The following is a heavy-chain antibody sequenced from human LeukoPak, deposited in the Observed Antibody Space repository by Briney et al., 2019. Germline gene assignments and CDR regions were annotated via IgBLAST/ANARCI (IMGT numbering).Heavy chain of an antibody. CDR3: ARGNYYGMDV. J-gene: IGHJ6*02. CDR2: IDSDGSST. CDR1: GFTFSGYW. V-gene: IGHV3-74*01. Sequence: PGGSLRLSCAAPGFTFSGYWMHWVRQAPGKGLVWVSRIDSDGSSTSYADSVKGRFTISRDNAKNTLYLQMITLRVEDTAVYYCARGNYYGMDVWGQGTTVTVSS.